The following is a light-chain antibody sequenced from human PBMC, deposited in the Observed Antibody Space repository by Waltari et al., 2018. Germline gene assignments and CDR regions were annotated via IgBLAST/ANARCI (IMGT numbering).Light chain of an antibody. CDR2: EVS. Sequence: QSALTQPASVSGSPGQSITISCTGTRSHVGPYTFVSWYQQHPGNAPHLVIYEVSERPPGVSKRFSGSKSDNTASLTISGLQAEDEADYYCSSYTTSTAPGVFGAGTKVTVL. J-gene: IGLJ1*01. V-gene: IGLV2-14*01. CDR1: RSHVGPYTF. CDR3: SSYTTSTAPGV.